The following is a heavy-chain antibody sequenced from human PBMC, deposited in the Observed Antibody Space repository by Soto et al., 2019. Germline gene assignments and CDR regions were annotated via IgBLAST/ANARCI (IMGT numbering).Heavy chain of an antibody. CDR3: AKDLGRSGYWAAKDLDY. J-gene: IGHJ4*02. D-gene: IGHD3-22*01. CDR2: ISGSGGST. V-gene: IGHV3-23*01. CDR1: GFTFSSYA. Sequence: EVQLLESGGGLVQPGGSLRLSCAASGFTFSSYAMSWVRQAPGKGLEWVSGISGSGGSTYYADSVKGRFTISRDNSKNTLYLQMNSLRAEDTAVYYCAKDLGRSGYWAAKDLDYWGQGTLVTVSS.